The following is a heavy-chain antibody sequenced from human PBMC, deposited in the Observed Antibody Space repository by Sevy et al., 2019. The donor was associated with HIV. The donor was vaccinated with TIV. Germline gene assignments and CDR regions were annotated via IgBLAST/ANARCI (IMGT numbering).Heavy chain of an antibody. D-gene: IGHD2-21*02. CDR1: GFTFSNYA. Sequence: GGSLRLSCSASGFTFSNYAMHWVRQSPGKGLQYVSSFFTNGGKTYYADSVKGRFTISIDNSKNTLYLQMSSLRTEDTAVYYCVKDLLSGGDWEAFHIWGLGTMVTVSS. CDR2: FFTNGGKT. CDR3: VKDLLSGGDWEAFHI. J-gene: IGHJ3*02. V-gene: IGHV3-64D*06.